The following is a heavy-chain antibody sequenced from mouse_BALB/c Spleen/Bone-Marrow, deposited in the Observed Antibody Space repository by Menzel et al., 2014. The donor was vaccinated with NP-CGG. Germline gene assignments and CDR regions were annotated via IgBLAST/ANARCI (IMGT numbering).Heavy chain of an antibody. CDR3: ARYGYDYFDY. J-gene: IGHJ2*01. V-gene: IGHV7-3*02. CDR2: IRNKANGYTT. Sequence: EVHLVESGGGLVQPGGSLRLSCATSGFTFTDYYMSWVRQPPGKALEWLGFIRNKANGYTTEYSASVKGRFTISRDNSQSNLYLQMNTLRAEDSATYYCARYGYDYFDYWGQGTTLTVSS. CDR1: GFTFTDYY. D-gene: IGHD2-2*01.